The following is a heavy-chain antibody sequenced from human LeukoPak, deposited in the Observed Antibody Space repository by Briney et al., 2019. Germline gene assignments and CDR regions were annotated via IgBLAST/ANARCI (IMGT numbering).Heavy chain of an antibody. CDR1: GYTFTDYY. CDR2: INRNSGGT. V-gene: IGHV1-2*02. CDR3: ARASYYYGGSGCPGYYFDY. J-gene: IGHJ4*02. Sequence: AASVKLSCKASGYTFTDYYMHWVRQAPGQGLEWMGWINRNSGGTNYAQKFQGRVTMTRDTSISTAYLELSRLRSDDTAVYYGARASYYYGGSGCPGYYFDYWGQGTLVTVSS. D-gene: IGHD3-22*01.